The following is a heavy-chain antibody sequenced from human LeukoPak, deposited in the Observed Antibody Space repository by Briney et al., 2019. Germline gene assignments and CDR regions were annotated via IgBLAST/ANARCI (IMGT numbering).Heavy chain of an antibody. CDR1: GYTFTGYY. J-gene: IGHJ6*03. Sequence: ASVTVSCKASGYTFTGYYMHWVRQAPGHGLEWMGWINPDSGGTNYAQKFQGRVTMTRDTSISTAYMQLSRLRSDDTAVYYCASGGGYYRDIYYYYYMDVWGKGTTVTVSS. D-gene: IGHD3-10*01. V-gene: IGHV1-2*02. CDR2: INPDSGGT. CDR3: ASGGGYYRDIYYYYYMDV.